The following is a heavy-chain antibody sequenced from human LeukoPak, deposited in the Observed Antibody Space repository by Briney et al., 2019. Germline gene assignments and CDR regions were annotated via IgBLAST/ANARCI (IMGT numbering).Heavy chain of an antibody. CDR1: GFTFSSYG. Sequence: GGSLRLSCAASGFTFSSYGMHWVRQAPGKGLEWVSGISWNSGSIGYADSVKGRFTISRDNAKNSLYLQMNSLRAEDTAVYYCARAGFSPAAIPNWFDPWGQGTLVTVSS. CDR3: ARAGFSPAAIPNWFDP. J-gene: IGHJ5*02. CDR2: ISWNSGSI. V-gene: IGHV3-48*04. D-gene: IGHD2-2*01.